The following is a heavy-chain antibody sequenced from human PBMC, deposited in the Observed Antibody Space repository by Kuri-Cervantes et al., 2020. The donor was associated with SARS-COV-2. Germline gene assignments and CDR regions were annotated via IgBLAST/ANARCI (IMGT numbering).Heavy chain of an antibody. Sequence: ASVKVSCKASGYTFTGYYMHWVRQAPGQGLEWMGWINPNSGGTNCAQKFQGRVTMTRDTSISTAYMELSRLRSDDTAVYYCARDWNYLALSGDAFDIWGQGTMVTVSS. V-gene: IGHV1-2*02. CDR2: INPNSGGT. J-gene: IGHJ3*02. CDR1: GYTFTGYY. D-gene: IGHD1-7*01. CDR3: ARDWNYLALSGDAFDI.